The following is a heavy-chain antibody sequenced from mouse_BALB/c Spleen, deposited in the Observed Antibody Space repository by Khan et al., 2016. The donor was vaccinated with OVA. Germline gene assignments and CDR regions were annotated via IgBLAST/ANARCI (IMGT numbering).Heavy chain of an antibody. Sequence: QVQLQQSGPELVKPGASVRMSCNASGYTFTDFLISWVKQRAGQGLEWIGEIYPGSGYTSYNEKFKGKATLTSDRSSNTAYMELSSLTSADSAVYFCARAGYGGFAYWGQGTLVTVSA. J-gene: IGHJ3*01. CDR3: ARAGYGGFAY. V-gene: IGHV1-81*01. CDR2: IYPGSGYT. CDR1: GYTFTDFL. D-gene: IGHD3-2*02.